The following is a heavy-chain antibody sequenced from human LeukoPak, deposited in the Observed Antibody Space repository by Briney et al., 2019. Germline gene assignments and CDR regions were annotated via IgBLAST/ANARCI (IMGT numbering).Heavy chain of an antibody. J-gene: IGHJ4*02. CDR3: TRGGATSSWYWFF. CDR1: GFTFSSYW. CDR2: IKQDGSEK. D-gene: IGHD6-13*01. V-gene: IGHV3-7*01. Sequence: GGSLRLSCAASGFTFSSYWMSWVRQAPGKGLEWVANIKQDGSEKYYVDSVKGRFTISRDNAKNSLSLQVSSLRAEDTAVYYCTRGGATSSWYWFFWGQGTLVTVSS.